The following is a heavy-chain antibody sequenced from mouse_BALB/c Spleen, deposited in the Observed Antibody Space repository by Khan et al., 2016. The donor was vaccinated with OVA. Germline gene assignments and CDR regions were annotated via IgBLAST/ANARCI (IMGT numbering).Heavy chain of an antibody. Sequence: QVQLQQSGAELVKPGASVKLSCKTSGYTFTNYWIQWVKQRPGQGLGWIGEIFPGTGTTYYNEHFKAKATLTIDTSSSTAYMQLSSLTSEDSAVDFCGRGYFGNYEFAYWGQGTLVTVSA. CDR3: GRGYFGNYEFAY. J-gene: IGHJ3*01. CDR1: GYTFTNYW. CDR2: IFPGTGTT. V-gene: IGHV1S132*01. D-gene: IGHD2-1*01.